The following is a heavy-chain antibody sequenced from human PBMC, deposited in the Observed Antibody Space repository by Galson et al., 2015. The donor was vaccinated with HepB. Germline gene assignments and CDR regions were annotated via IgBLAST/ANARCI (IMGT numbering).Heavy chain of an antibody. D-gene: IGHD3-16*01. CDR1: GFTFSSYA. CDR2: ISYDGSNK. V-gene: IGHV3-30-3*01. CDR3: ASRSGISLG. Sequence: SLRLSCAASGFTFSSYAMHWVRQAPGKGLEWVAVISYDGSNKYYADSVKGRFTISRDNSKNTLYLQMNSLRAEDTAVYYCASRSGISLGGGQGTLVTVSS. J-gene: IGHJ4*02.